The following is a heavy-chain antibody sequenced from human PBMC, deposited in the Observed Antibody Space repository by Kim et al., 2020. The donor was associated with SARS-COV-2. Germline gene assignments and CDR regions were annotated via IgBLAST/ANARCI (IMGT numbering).Heavy chain of an antibody. CDR3: ARHSYSSSWYGWFDP. D-gene: IGHD6-13*01. V-gene: IGHV3-7*03. CDR1: GFTFSSYW. Sequence: GGSLRLSCAASGFTFSSYWMSWVRQAPGKGLEWVANIKQDGSEKYYVDSVKGRFTISRDNAKNSLYLQMNSLRAEDTAVYYCARHSYSSSWYGWFDPWGQGTLVTVSS. J-gene: IGHJ5*02. CDR2: IKQDGSEK.